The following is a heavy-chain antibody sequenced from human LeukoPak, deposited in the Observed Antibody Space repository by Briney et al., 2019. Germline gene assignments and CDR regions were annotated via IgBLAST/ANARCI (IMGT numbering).Heavy chain of an antibody. D-gene: IGHD6-19*01. CDR1: GYTFTSHG. CDR3: ATGYSSGWYGSAKYYYYYYGMDV. J-gene: IGHJ6*01. Sequence: ASVNVSCKASGYTFTSHGISWVRQAPGQGLEWMGWISAYNGNTNYAQKLQGRVTMTTDTSTSTAYMELRSLRSDDTAVYYCATGYSSGWYGSAKYYYYYYGMDVWGQGTTVTVSS. CDR2: ISAYNGNT. V-gene: IGHV1-18*01.